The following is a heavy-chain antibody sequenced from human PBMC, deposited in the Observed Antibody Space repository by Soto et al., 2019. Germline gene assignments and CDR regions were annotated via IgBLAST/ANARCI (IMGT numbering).Heavy chain of an antibody. Sequence: PGESLKISCKGSGYSFTSYWIGWVRQMPGKGLEWMGIIYPGDSDTRYSPSFQGQVTISADKSISTAYLQWSSLKASDTAMYYCARHGGYSYGYVYYYYGMDVWGQGTTVTVSS. J-gene: IGHJ6*02. V-gene: IGHV5-51*01. D-gene: IGHD5-18*01. CDR1: GYSFTSYW. CDR2: IYPGDSDT. CDR3: ARHGGYSYGYVYYYYGMDV.